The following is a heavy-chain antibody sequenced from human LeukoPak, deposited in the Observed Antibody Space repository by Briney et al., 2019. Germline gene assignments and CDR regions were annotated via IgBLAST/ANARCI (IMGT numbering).Heavy chain of an antibody. V-gene: IGHV1-46*01. Sequence: ASVKVSCKASGYTFTSYYMHWVRQAPGQGLEWMGIINPSGGSTSYAQKFQGRVTMTRDTSTSTVYMELSSLRSDDTAVYYCARDLTNRYSSSSFGYWGQGTLVTVSS. CDR1: GYTFTSYY. CDR2: INPSGGST. CDR3: ARDLTNRYSSSSFGY. D-gene: IGHD6-6*01. J-gene: IGHJ4*02.